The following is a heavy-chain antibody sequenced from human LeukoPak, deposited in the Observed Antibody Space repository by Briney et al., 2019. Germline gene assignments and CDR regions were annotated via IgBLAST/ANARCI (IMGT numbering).Heavy chain of an antibody. V-gene: IGHV3-21*01. J-gene: IGHJ4*02. CDR3: ARGYYYDSSVAY. Sequence: GGSLRLSCAASGFTFSTFGFNWVRQAPGKGLEWVSSISHSSIYISYADSVKGRFTISRDNARNSVYLQMDSLRVEDTAVYYCARGYYYDSSVAYWGQGTLVTASS. CDR1: GFTFSTFG. CDR2: ISHSSIYI. D-gene: IGHD3-22*01.